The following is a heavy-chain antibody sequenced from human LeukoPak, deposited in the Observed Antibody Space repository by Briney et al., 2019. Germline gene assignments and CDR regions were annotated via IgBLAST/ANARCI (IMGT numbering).Heavy chain of an antibody. D-gene: IGHD1-26*01. J-gene: IGHJ4*02. CDR1: GYTFTSYG. CDR2: ISAYNGNT. CDR3: ARERVGATTSGAFDI. Sequence: GASVKVSCKASGYTFTSYGISWVRQAPGQGLEWMGWISAYNGNTNYAQKLQGRVTMTTDTSTSTAYMELRSLRSDDTAVYYCARERVGATTSGAFDIWGQGTLVTVSS. V-gene: IGHV1-18*01.